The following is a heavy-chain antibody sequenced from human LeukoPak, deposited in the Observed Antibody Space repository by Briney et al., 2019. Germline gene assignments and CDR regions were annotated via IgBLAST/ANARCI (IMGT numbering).Heavy chain of an antibody. D-gene: IGHD3-9*01. CDR3: AKDVRYFEWLLDY. V-gene: IGHV3-30*04. CDR1: GFTFSSYA. J-gene: IGHJ4*02. CDR2: ISYDGSNR. Sequence: GGSLRLSCAASGFTFSSYAMHWVRQAPGKGLEWVAVISYDGSNRYYADSVKGRFTISRDNSKNTLYLQMNSLRAEDTAVYYCAKDVRYFEWLLDYWGQGTLVTVSS.